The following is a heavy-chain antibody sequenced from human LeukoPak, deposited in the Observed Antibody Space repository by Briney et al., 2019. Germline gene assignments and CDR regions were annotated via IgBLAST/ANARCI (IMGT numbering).Heavy chain of an antibody. Sequence: GASVKVSCKASGGTFSSYAISWVRQAPGQGLEWMGGIIPIFGTANYAQKFQGRVTITAHKSTSTAYMDLSSLRSEDTAVYYCARANNWNDVGDYGGQGTLVTVSS. CDR3: ARANNWNDVGDY. J-gene: IGHJ4*02. CDR2: IIPIFGTA. D-gene: IGHD1-20*01. CDR1: GGTFSSYA. V-gene: IGHV1-69*06.